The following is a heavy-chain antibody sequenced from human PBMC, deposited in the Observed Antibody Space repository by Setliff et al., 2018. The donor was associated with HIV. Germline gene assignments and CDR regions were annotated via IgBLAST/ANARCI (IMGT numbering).Heavy chain of an antibody. CDR1: GLTDTYNY. V-gene: IGHV3-23*01. D-gene: IGHD2-21*01. Sequence: GGSLRLSCAASGLTDTYNYMNWVRPAPGKGLEWVSGISGSGGGTYYADYVKGRFTISRDNSQNALYLQMDSLRAEDTAVYHCAKLREGHVYSQYDSWGHGTLVTVSS. J-gene: IGHJ5*01. CDR2: ISGSGGGT. CDR3: AKLREGHVYSQYDS.